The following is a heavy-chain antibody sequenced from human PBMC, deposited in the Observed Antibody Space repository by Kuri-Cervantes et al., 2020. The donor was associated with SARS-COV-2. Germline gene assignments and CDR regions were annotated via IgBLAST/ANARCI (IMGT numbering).Heavy chain of an antibody. CDR2: IYHSGST. J-gene: IGHJ6*02. CDR3: ARELVVPAATGYYYYGMDV. V-gene: IGHV4-30-2*01. CDR1: GGSISSGGYS. Sequence: SQTLSLTCAVPGGSISSGGYSWSWIRQPPGKGLEWIGYIYHSGSTYYNPSLKSRVTIPVDRSKNQFSLKLSSVTAADTAVYYCARELVVPAATGYYYYGMDVWGQGTTVTVSS. D-gene: IGHD2-2*01.